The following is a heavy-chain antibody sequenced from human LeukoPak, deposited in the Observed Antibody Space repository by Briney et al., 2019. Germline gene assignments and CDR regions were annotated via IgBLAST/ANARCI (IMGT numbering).Heavy chain of an antibody. D-gene: IGHD6-13*01. CDR1: GFTFSSYA. J-gene: IGHJ4*02. V-gene: IGHV3-23*01. CDR3: ARASSSWSQIDY. Sequence: GGSLRLSCAAFGFTFSSYAMNWVRQAPGKGLEWVSAISGSGSSTYYADSVKGRFTISRDNSRNTLYLQMNSLRAEDTAVFYCARASSSWSQIDYWGQGTLVTVSS. CDR2: ISGSGSST.